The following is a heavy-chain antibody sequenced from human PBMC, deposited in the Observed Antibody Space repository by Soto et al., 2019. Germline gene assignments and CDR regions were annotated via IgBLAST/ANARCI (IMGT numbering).Heavy chain of an antibody. CDR1: GFNFSTYV. CDR3: ASGNYGSGSYILPNDY. D-gene: IGHD3-10*01. J-gene: IGHJ4*02. Sequence: QVQLVESGGGVVQPGRSLRLSCAASGFNFSTYVMHWVRQAPGKGLECVALMWYDGSNKYYADAVKGRFTISRDNSKNTLNLKMNSLRVEDTAVYYCASGNYGSGSYILPNDYWGQGTLVSVSS. CDR2: MWYDGSNK. V-gene: IGHV3-33*01.